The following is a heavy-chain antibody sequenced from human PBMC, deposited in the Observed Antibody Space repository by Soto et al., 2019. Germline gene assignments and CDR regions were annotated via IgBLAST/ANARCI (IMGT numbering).Heavy chain of an antibody. Sequence: SETLSLTCTVYGGSFSDYFWTWIRQPPGKGLEWIGQIYHSGSTKYSAPLRSRVTISVDTSKSQFSLKLSSVTAADTAVYYCARGLGRMGSWLFSEAQPYLDNWAQGTRVTVSS. D-gene: IGHD2-15*01. CDR2: IYHSGST. J-gene: IGHJ4*02. V-gene: IGHV4-34*01. CDR1: GGSFSDYF. CDR3: ARGLGRMGSWLFSEAQPYLDN.